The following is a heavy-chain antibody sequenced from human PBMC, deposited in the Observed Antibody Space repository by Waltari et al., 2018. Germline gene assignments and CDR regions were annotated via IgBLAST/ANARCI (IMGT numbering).Heavy chain of an antibody. Sequence: EVQLVASGGGLVKAGGSLRLSCAAFGFTFSTYSMNWVRQAPGKGLEWVSSISSSSLYMSYADSGKGRVTISRDNAKNSLYLQMNSLRVEDTAVYYCARSSTTVTTFGWGQGTLVTVSS. D-gene: IGHD4-17*01. V-gene: IGHV3-21*01. CDR2: ISSSSLYM. J-gene: IGHJ4*02. CDR1: GFTFSTYS. CDR3: ARSSTTVTTFG.